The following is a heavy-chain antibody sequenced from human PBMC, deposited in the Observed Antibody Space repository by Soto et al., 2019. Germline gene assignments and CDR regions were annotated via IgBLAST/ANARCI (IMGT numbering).Heavy chain of an antibody. D-gene: IGHD6-19*01. CDR1: GGSISSYY. Sequence: SETLSLTCTVSGGSISSYYWSWIRQPPGKGLEWIGYIYYSGSTNYNPSLKSRVTISVDTSKNQFSLKLSSVTAADTAVYYCARRRVAGTFDDWGQGTLVTVSS. J-gene: IGHJ4*02. V-gene: IGHV4-59*08. CDR2: IYYSGST. CDR3: ARRRVAGTFDD.